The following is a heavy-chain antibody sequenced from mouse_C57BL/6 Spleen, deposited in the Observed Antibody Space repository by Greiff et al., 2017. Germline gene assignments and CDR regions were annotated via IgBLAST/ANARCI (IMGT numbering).Heavy chain of an antibody. J-gene: IGHJ2*01. CDR1: GYAFSSSW. V-gene: IGHV1-82*01. CDR3: ARLGIYYDYDGGY. Sequence: QVQLKESGPELVKPGASVKISCKASGYAFSSSWMNWVKQRPGKGLEWIGRIYPGDGDTNYNGKFKGKATLTADKSSSTAYMQLSSLTSEDSAVYFCARLGIYYDYDGGYWGQGTTLTVSS. CDR2: IYPGDGDT. D-gene: IGHD2-4*01.